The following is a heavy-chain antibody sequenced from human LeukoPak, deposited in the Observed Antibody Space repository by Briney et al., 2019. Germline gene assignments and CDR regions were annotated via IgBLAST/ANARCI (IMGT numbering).Heavy chain of an antibody. Sequence: GASVKVSCKASGSTFIDYYIHWVRQAPGQGLEWMGWISAYNGNTNYAQKLQGRVTMTTDTSTNTAYMELRSLRSDDTAVYYCAREYGGFWTTVTTYYFDYWGQGTLVTVSS. J-gene: IGHJ4*02. D-gene: IGHD4-17*01. V-gene: IGHV1-18*04. CDR2: ISAYNGNT. CDR1: GSTFIDYY. CDR3: AREYGGFWTTVTTYYFDY.